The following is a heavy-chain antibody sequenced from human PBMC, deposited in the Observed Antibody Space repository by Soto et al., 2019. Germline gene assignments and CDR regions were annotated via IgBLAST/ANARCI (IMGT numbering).Heavy chain of an antibody. Sequence: GGSLRLSCAASGFTFSDYYMSWIRQAPGKGLEWVSYISSSGSTIYYADSVKGRFTISRDNAKNSLYLQMNSLRAEDTAVYYCARDSVSLGYCSGGSCYSGAGYYYYYYMDVWGKGTTVTVSS. V-gene: IGHV3-11*01. CDR1: GFTFSDYY. J-gene: IGHJ6*03. CDR2: ISSSGSTI. CDR3: ARDSVSLGYCSGGSCYSGAGYYYYYYMDV. D-gene: IGHD2-15*01.